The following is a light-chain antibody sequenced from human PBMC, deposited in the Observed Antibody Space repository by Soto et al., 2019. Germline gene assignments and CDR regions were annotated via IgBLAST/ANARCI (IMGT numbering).Light chain of an antibody. V-gene: IGKV1-5*03. CDR3: QQYNNYPYT. CDR2: KAS. Sequence: DIQMTQSPSSLSASVGDRVTVTCRASQDVTRYLNWYQQKPGKAPELLIYKASYLESGVPSRFSGSGSGTEFTLTIRSMQTDDFATYYCQQYNNYPYTFGQGTKVDIK. J-gene: IGKJ2*01. CDR1: QDVTRY.